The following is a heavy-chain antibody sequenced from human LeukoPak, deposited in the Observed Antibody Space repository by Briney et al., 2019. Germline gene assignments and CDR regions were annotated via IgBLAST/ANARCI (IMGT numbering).Heavy chain of an antibody. D-gene: IGHD3-22*01. CDR2: ISYSGST. CDR3: ARDRRYYDTSGTVYYDAMDV. Sequence: SETLSLTCTVSGGSISSSSYYWGWIRQPPGKGLEWIGYISYSGSTNYNPSLKSRVTISVDTSKNHFSLKLSSVTAADTAVYYCARDRRYYDTSGTVYYDAMDVWGQGTTVTVSS. CDR1: GGSISSSSYY. J-gene: IGHJ6*02. V-gene: IGHV4-61*03.